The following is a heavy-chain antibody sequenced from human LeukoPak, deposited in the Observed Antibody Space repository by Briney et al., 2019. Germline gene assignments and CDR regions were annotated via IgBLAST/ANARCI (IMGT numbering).Heavy chain of an antibody. CDR3: AKVSSSWLGWFDP. J-gene: IGHJ5*02. CDR2: ISGNSGSI. D-gene: IGHD6-13*01. Sequence: GGSLRLSCAASGFTFDDYAMHWVRQAPGKGLEWVSGISGNSGSIGYADSVKGRFTISRDNAKNSLYLQMNSLRAEDTALYYCAKVSSSWLGWFDPWGQGTLVTVSS. V-gene: IGHV3-9*01. CDR1: GFTFDDYA.